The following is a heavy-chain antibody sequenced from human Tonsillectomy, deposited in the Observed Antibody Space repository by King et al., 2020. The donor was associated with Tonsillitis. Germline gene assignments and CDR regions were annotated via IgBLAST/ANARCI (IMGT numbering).Heavy chain of an antibody. V-gene: IGHV1-2*02. D-gene: IGHD3-22*01. CDR2: INPNNGGP. Sequence: QLVQSGAEVKKPGASVKVSCKASGYTFTGYYMHWVRQAPGQGLEWMGWINPNNGGPNYAQKFQGRGTMNRDTSISTAYMELSRLRSDDTAVYYCASGLRDYDSSAKGAFDIWGQGTMVTVSS. CDR1: GYTFTGYY. CDR3: ASGLRDYDSSAKGAFDI. J-gene: IGHJ3*02.